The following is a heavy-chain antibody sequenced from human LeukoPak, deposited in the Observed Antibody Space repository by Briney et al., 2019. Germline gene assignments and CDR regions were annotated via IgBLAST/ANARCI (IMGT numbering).Heavy chain of an antibody. V-gene: IGHV3-30*04. CDR1: GFTFSSYA. J-gene: IGHJ5*02. CDR3: GGSYGDYAGWFDP. D-gene: IGHD4-17*01. CDR2: ISYDGSNK. Sequence: GGSLRLSCAASGFTFSSYAMHWVRQAPGKGLEWVAVISYDGSNKYYADSVEGRFTISRDNSKNTLYLQMNSLRAEDTAVYYCGGSYGDYAGWFDPWAQGTLVTVSS.